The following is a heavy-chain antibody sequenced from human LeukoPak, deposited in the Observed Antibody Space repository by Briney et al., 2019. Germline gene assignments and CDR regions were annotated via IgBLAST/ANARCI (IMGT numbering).Heavy chain of an antibody. V-gene: IGHV3-23*01. D-gene: IGHD1-1*01. CDR1: GFSFGDSD. J-gene: IGHJ4*02. Sequence: GGSLRLSCAASGFSFGDSDINWFRQAPGEGPQWVANINYLGHFTSYADSVKGRFTIARDNSKNMLFLQMDGLRVEDTALYYCAKDPNWEGGYWGQGILVTVSS. CDR3: AKDPNWEGGY. CDR2: INYLGHFT.